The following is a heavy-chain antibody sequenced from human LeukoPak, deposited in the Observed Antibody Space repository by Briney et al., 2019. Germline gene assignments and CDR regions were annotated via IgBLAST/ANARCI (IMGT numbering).Heavy chain of an antibody. CDR2: ISGSGGTT. Sequence: PGGSLRLSCAASGFTFSNYSMYWVRQAPGKGLECVSGISGSGGTTYYADSAKGRFTISRDNSKNTLYLQMISLRVEDTALYYCAKRCCGSNNCYPLDYWGQGTLVTVSS. D-gene: IGHD2-2*01. J-gene: IGHJ4*02. V-gene: IGHV3-23*01. CDR1: GFTFSNYS. CDR3: AKRCCGSNNCYPLDY.